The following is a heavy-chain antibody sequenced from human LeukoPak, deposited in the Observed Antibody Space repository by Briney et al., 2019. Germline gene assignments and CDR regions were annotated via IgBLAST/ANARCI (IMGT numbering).Heavy chain of an antibody. Sequence: GGSLRLSCAASGFTFSSYSMNWVRQAPGKGLEWVSSISSSSSYIYYADSVKGRFTISRDNAKNSLYLQMNSLRAEDTAVYYCAREGGDYYDNLDYWGQGTLVTVSS. D-gene: IGHD3-22*01. CDR1: GFTFSSYS. CDR3: AREGGDYYDNLDY. V-gene: IGHV3-21*01. CDR2: ISSSSSYI. J-gene: IGHJ4*02.